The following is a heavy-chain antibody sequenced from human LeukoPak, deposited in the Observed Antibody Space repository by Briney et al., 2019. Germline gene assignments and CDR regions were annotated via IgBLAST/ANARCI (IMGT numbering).Heavy chain of an antibody. D-gene: IGHD1-1*01. CDR1: GYTFTSYD. V-gene: IGHV1-8*01. CDR2: MNPNSGNT. CDR3: ARELAADFHFDY. J-gene: IGHJ4*02. Sequence: ASVKVSCKASGYTFTSYDINWVRQATGQGLEWMGWMNPNSGNTGYAQKFQGRVTMTRNTSISTAHMELSSLRSEDMAVYYCARELAADFHFDYWGQGTLVTVSS.